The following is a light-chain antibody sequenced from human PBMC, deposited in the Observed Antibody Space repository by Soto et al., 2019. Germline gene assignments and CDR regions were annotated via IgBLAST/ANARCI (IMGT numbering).Light chain of an antibody. Sequence: EIVMTQSPATLSVSPGERATLSCRASQSVSSNLAWYQQKPGQAPRLLIYGAYTRATGIPARFSGSGSGTEFTLTISSLKSEDFAVYDCQQYNNWPLTFGGGTKVEIK. V-gene: IGKV3-15*01. CDR2: GAY. CDR3: QQYNNWPLT. J-gene: IGKJ4*01. CDR1: QSVSSN.